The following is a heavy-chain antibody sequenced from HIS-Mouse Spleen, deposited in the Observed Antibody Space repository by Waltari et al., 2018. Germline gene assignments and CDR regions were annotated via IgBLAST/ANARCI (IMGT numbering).Heavy chain of an antibody. CDR1: GGSISSSSYY. D-gene: IGHD6-13*01. V-gene: IGHV4-39*07. Sequence: QLQLQESGPGLVKPSETLSLTCTVSGGSISSSSYYCGWIRQPPGKGLEWIGSIYYSGSTDHTPSLNSRVTISVDTSKNQFSLKLSSVTAADTAVYYCAREIPYSSSWYDWYFDLWGRGTLVTVSS. CDR2: IYYSGST. CDR3: AREIPYSSSWYDWYFDL. J-gene: IGHJ2*01.